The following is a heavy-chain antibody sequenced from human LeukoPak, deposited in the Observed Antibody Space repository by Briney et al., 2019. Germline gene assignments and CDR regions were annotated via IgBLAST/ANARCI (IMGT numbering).Heavy chain of an antibody. D-gene: IGHD3-3*01. Sequence: SETLSLTCTVSGGSISSYYWSWIRQPPGKGLEWIGYIYYNGSTNYNPSLKSRVTISVDTSKNQFSLKLSSVTAADTAVYYCARHLVRFLLDVWGQGTTVTVSS. CDR3: ARHLVRFLLDV. CDR2: IYYNGST. V-gene: IGHV4-59*08. CDR1: GGSISSYY. J-gene: IGHJ6*02.